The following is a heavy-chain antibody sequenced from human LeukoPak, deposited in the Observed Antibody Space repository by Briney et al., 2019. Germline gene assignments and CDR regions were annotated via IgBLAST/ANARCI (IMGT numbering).Heavy chain of an antibody. CDR1: GFIFRNYA. J-gene: IGHJ4*02. Sequence: PGGSLRLSCGASGFIFRNYAMSWVRQAPGEGLEWVSGISSNGGGRYYADSVKGRFTISRDNSKNMLYLQMNSLRAEDTAVYYCAKESGALGAPLYDYWGRGILVTASS. V-gene: IGHV3-23*01. D-gene: IGHD4/OR15-4a*01. CDR3: AKESGALGAPLYDY. CDR2: ISSNGGGR.